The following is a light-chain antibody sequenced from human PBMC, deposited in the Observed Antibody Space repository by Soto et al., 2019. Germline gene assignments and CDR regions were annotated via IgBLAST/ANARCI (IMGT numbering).Light chain of an antibody. CDR3: QQYGSSPYT. CDR2: GAS. Sequence: EIVLTQSPGTLSLSPGERVTLSCRASQSVSSSYLAWYQQKPGQAPRLLIYGASSRATGIPDRFSGSGSGIDFTLTISRLEPEDFAVYNCQQYGSSPYTFGQGTKLEIK. J-gene: IGKJ2*01. CDR1: QSVSSSY. V-gene: IGKV3-20*01.